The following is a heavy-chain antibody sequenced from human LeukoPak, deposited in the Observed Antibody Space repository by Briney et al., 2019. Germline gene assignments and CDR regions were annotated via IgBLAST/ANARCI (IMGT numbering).Heavy chain of an antibody. CDR3: ARAPAGPPYYYMDV. Sequence: KPSETLSLTCTVSGDSMSRYYWSWIRQTPGMGLEWIGYIYYSGSTNYNPSLKSRITISVDTSKNQFSLKLSSVTAADTAVYYCARAPAGPPYYYMDVWGKGTTVTVSS. V-gene: IGHV4-59*01. CDR2: IYYSGST. D-gene: IGHD6-19*01. J-gene: IGHJ6*03. CDR1: GDSMSRYY.